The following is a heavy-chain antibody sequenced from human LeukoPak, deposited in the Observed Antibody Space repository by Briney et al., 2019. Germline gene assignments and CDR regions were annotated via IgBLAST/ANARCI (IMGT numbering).Heavy chain of an antibody. CDR3: ARGRRRSGSYAY. CDR2: INPSGGST. CDR1: GYTFTSYY. J-gene: IGHJ4*02. Sequence: ASVKVSCKASGYTFTSYYMHWVRQAPGQGLEWMGIINPSGGSTSYAQKFQGRVTMTRNTSISTAYMELSSLRSEDTAVYYCARGRRRSGSYAYWGQGTLVTVSS. D-gene: IGHD1-26*01. V-gene: IGHV1-46*01.